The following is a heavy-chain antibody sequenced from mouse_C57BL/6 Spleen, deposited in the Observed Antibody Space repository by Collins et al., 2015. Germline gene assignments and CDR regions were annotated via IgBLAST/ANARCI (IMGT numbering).Heavy chain of an antibody. CDR2: INPDSSTI. CDR1: GIDFSRYW. V-gene: IGHV4-1*01. J-gene: IGHJ3*01. Sequence: EVKLLQSGGGLVQPGGSLKLSCAASGIDFSRYWMSWVRRAPGKGLEWIGEINPDSSTINYAPSLKDKFIISRDNAKNTLYLQMSKVRSEDTALYYCARATPLTGTWAYWGQGTLVTVSA. CDR3: ARATPLTGTWAY. D-gene: IGHD4-1*01.